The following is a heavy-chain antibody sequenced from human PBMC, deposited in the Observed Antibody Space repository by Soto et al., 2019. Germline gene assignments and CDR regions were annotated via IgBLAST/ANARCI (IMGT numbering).Heavy chain of an antibody. CDR1: GGSISSSNG. CDR3: ARDLKDDYVWGSYRSGAFDI. V-gene: IGHV4-4*02. CDR2: IYHSGST. D-gene: IGHD3-16*02. Sequence: PSETVSLTCAVSGGSISSSNGWSCVRQPPGKGMEWIGEIYHSGSTNYVPSLKSRITISVDKSKNQFSLKLSSVTAADTAVYYCARDLKDDYVWGSYRSGAFDIWGQGTMVTVSS. J-gene: IGHJ3*02.